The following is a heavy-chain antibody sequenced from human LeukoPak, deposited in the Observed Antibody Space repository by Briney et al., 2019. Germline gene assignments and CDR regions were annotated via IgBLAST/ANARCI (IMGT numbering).Heavy chain of an antibody. J-gene: IGHJ4*02. V-gene: IGHV3-48*03. CDR3: TREQDREASATVVGDY. D-gene: IGHD4-23*01. CDR2: ISTGTYI. CDR1: GFTFSRFE. Sequence: GGSLRLSCVASGFTFSRFEMNWVRQAPGKGLEWISHISTGTYIAYTDSVKGRFTISRDNAKNSLFLQMNSLRAEDTAVYYCTREQDREASATVVGDYWGQGTLVTVSS.